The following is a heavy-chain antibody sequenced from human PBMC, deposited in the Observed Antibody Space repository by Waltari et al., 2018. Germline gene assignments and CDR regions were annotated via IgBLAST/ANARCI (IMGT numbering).Heavy chain of an antibody. D-gene: IGHD6-19*01. CDR2: IYQTGRT. Sequence: QVQLQESGPGLVKPLGTLSLTCAVSGGSIYINNWWSWVRQAPGKGLDWIGEIYQTGRTNYSPALKSRVTISVDKSRNHFSLNLTSVTVADTALYYCASRAVAGNNFDYWGQGRLVTVSS. CDR1: GGSIYINNW. CDR3: ASRAVAGNNFDY. V-gene: IGHV4-4*02. J-gene: IGHJ4*02.